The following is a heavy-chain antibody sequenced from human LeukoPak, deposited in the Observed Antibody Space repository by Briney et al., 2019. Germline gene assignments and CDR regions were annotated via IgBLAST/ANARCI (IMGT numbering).Heavy chain of an antibody. J-gene: IGHJ4*02. CDR2: ISFDGSDK. Sequence: GGSLRLSCAASGFTFNSFPMHWVRQAPGKGLEWVGLISFDGSDKSYADSVEGRFTISRDNSKNTLYLQMNSLSAEDTAVYYCARVLGFGSPPAYWGQGTLVSVSS. CDR3: ARVLGFGSPPAY. CDR1: GFTFNSFP. D-gene: IGHD3-10*01. V-gene: IGHV3-30*04.